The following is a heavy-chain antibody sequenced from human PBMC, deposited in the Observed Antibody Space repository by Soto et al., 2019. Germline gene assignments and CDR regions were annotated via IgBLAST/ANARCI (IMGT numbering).Heavy chain of an antibody. CDR2: IIPIFGTT. Sequence: QVQLVQSGAEVKKPGSSVKVSCKASGCTLSRNTVNWVRQAPGLGLEWMGGIIPIFGTTNYAQKFQGRVTITAEKSTTPVYLELSIMTSEDTAEYCSARESRLNGDSPGPFDYWGQGTLVTVSS. J-gene: IGHJ4*02. CDR1: GCTLSRNT. CDR3: ARESRLNGDSPGPFDY. V-gene: IGHV1-69*06. D-gene: IGHD2-21*01.